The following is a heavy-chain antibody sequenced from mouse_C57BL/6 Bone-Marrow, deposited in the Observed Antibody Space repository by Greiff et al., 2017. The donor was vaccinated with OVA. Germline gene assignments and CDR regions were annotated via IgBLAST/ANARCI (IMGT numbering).Heavy chain of an antibody. CDR2: IDPSDSYT. D-gene: IGHD1-1*01. V-gene: IGHV1-69*01. CDR3: ASKKSYGSSAAWFAD. Sequence: QVQLKQPGAELVMPGASVKLSCKASGYTFTSYWMHWVKQRPGQGLEWIGEIDPSDSYTNYNQKFKGKSTLTVDKSSSTAYMQLSSLTSEDSAVYYGASKKSYGSSAAWFADWGQGTLVTVSA. CDR1: GYTFTSYW. J-gene: IGHJ3*01.